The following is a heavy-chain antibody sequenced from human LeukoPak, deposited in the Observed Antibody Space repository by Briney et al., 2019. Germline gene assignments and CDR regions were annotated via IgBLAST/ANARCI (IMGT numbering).Heavy chain of an antibody. V-gene: IGHV1-2*02. CDR1: GYTFTTYG. CDR3: ARVRAAARPAFDY. Sequence: ASVKVSCKASGYTFTTYGISWVRQAPGQGLEWMGWVNPNSGGTNYAQKFQGRVTMTRDTSISTAYMELSRLRSDDTAVYYCARVRAAARPAFDYWGQGTLVTVSS. J-gene: IGHJ4*02. CDR2: VNPNSGGT. D-gene: IGHD6-6*01.